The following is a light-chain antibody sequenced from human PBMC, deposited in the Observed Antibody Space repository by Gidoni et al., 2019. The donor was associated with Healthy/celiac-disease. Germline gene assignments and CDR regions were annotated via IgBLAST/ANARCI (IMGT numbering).Light chain of an antibody. Sequence: EIVMTQSPATLSVSPGERATLSCRASQSVSSNLAWYQQKPGQAPWLLIYGASTRATGIPARFSGSGSGTKFTLTISSLQSEDFAVYYCQQYNNCPPYTFGQGTKLEIK. CDR1: QSVSSN. CDR3: QQYNNCPPYT. CDR2: GAS. V-gene: IGKV3-15*01. J-gene: IGKJ2*01.